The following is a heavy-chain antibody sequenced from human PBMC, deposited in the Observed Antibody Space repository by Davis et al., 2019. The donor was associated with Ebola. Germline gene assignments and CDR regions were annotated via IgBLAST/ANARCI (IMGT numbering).Heavy chain of an antibody. CDR3: ARGAYCSTSSCPVLFDS. V-gene: IGHV3-49*04. CDR1: GFSLGDYC. J-gene: IGHJ4*02. Sequence: GESLKISCTVSGFSLGDYCLSWVRQAPGRGPEWVGFIRGRAYHYGGPTEYAASVKDRFAISRDDFKNIAYLQMDSLRTEDTAVYYCARGAYCSTSSCPVLFDSWGQGTLVTVSS. D-gene: IGHD2-2*01. CDR2: IRGRAYHYGGPT.